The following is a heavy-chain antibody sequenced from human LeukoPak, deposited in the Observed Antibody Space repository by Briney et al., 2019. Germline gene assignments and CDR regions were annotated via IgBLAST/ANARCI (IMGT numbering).Heavy chain of an antibody. J-gene: IGHJ5*02. CDR3: ARGNELFDP. CDR2: IYYSGST. CDR1: GGSFSGYY. D-gene: IGHD1-1*01. V-gene: IGHV4-59*01. Sequence: ETLSLTCAVYGGSFSGYYWSWIRQPPGKGLEYIRYIYYSGSTNFNPSLKSRVTISVDTSKNQFSLKLSSVTAADTAVYYCARGNELFDPWGQGTLVTVSS.